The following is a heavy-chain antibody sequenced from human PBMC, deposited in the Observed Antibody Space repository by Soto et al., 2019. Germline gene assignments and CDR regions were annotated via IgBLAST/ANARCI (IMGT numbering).Heavy chain of an antibody. CDR3: ARQGYCSGGSCTNPFGY. Sequence: PSETLSLTCTVSGGSISSSSYYWGWIRQPPGKGLEWIGSIYYSGSTYYNPSLKSRVTISVDTSKNQFPLKLSSVTAADTAVYYCARQGYCSGGSCTNPFGYWGQGTLVTVSS. J-gene: IGHJ4*02. D-gene: IGHD2-15*01. CDR2: IYYSGST. CDR1: GGSISSSSYY. V-gene: IGHV4-39*01.